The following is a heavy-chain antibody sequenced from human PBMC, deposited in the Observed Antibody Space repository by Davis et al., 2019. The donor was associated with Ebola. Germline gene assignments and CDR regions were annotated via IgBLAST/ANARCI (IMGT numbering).Heavy chain of an antibody. J-gene: IGHJ4*02. Sequence: ASVKVSCKTSGYIFSNYGISWVRQAPGQGLEWVGWSNPSDGNTNSAQSFKGRVTFTTDTSTNTAHMELRSLRSDDTAVYYCARDPHKAYFDYWGQGTLVTVSS. CDR1: GYIFSNYG. CDR2: SNPSDGNT. CDR3: ARDPHKAYFDY. V-gene: IGHV1-18*04.